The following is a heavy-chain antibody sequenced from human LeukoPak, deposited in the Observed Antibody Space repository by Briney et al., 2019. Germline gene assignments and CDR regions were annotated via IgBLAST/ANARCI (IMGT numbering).Heavy chain of an antibody. V-gene: IGHV3-23*01. CDR2: ISGSGDTT. CDR1: GFTFSSFA. CDR3: AKSPKYCSGSSCYS. Sequence: PGGSLRLSCAASGFTFSSFAMSWVRQAPGKGLECVSIISGSGDTTYYADSVKGRFTVSRGNSKNTLFLQMNSLTAEDTAVYYCAKSPKYCSGSSCYSWGQGTLVTVSS. J-gene: IGHJ4*02. D-gene: IGHD2-15*01.